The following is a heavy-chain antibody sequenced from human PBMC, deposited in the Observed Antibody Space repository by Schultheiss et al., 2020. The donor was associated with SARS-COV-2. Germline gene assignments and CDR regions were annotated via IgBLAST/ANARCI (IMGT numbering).Heavy chain of an antibody. CDR1: GFTFSSYA. V-gene: IGHV3-30*04. J-gene: IGHJ4*02. CDR3: ATPAYYFDY. CDR2: ISYDGSNK. Sequence: GGSLRLSCAASGFTFSSYAMHWVRQAPGKGLEWVAVISYDGSNKYYADSVKGRFTISRDNSKNTLYLQMNSLRAEDTAVYYCATPAYYFDYWGQGTLVTVSS.